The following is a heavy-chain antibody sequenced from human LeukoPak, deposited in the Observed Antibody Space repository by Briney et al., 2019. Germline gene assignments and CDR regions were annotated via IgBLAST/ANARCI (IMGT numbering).Heavy chain of an antibody. CDR3: AGHYEGNWFDP. Sequence: SEALSLTCTVSGGSISSDYWSWIRQPPGKGLEWIGYISYSGRTYYNPSLRSRVTISVDTSKNQFSLKLSSVTAADTAVYYCAGHYEGNWFDPWGQGTLVTVSS. J-gene: IGHJ5*02. CDR1: GGSISSDY. V-gene: IGHV4-59*08. D-gene: IGHD3-3*01. CDR2: ISYSGRT.